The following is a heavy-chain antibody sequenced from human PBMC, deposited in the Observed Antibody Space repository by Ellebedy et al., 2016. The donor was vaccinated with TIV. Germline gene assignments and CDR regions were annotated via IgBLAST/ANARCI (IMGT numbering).Heavy chain of an antibody. J-gene: IGHJ6*02. CDR2: ISAYNGNT. CDR1: GYPFNSYG. CDR3: ARLRRYSSSPYVYYGMDV. V-gene: IGHV1-18*01. D-gene: IGHD6-13*01. Sequence: ASVKVSCXASGYPFNSYGITWVRQAPGQGLEWMGWISAYNGNTNYLQKLQGRVTMTTDTSTSTAYMELRSLRSDDTAVYYCARLRRYSSSPYVYYGMDVWGQGTTVAVSS.